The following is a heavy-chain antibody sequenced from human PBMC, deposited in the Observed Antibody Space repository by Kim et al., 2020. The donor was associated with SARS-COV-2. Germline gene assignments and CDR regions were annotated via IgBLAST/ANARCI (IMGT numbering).Heavy chain of an antibody. D-gene: IGHD3-10*01. CDR3: ARDTYYYGSGSSSSYWYFDL. V-gene: IGHV4-59*13. J-gene: IGHJ2*01. CDR1: GGSISSYY. Sequence: SETLSLTCTVSGGSISSYYWSWIRQPPGKGLEWIGYIYYSGSTNYNPSLKSRVTISVDTSKNQFSLKLSSVTAADTAVYYCARDTYYYGSGSSSSYWYFDLWGRGTLVTVSS. CDR2: IYYSGST.